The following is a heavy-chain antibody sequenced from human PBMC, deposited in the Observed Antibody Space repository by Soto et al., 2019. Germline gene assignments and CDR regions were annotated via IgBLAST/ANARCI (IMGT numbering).Heavy chain of an antibody. Sequence: PSETLSLTCTVSGGSISSYYWSWIRQPPGKGLEWIGYIYYSRSTNYNPSLKSRVTISVDTSKNQFSLKLSSVTAADTAVYYCARGDYYGSGPYYYYGMDVWGQGTTVTVSS. CDR1: GGSISSYY. J-gene: IGHJ6*02. D-gene: IGHD3-10*01. V-gene: IGHV4-59*01. CDR2: IYYSRST. CDR3: ARGDYYGSGPYYYYGMDV.